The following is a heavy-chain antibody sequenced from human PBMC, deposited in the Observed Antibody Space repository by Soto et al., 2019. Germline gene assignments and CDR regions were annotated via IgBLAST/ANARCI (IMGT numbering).Heavy chain of an antibody. D-gene: IGHD6-19*01. CDR1: GGSISSYY. Sequence: QVQLQESGPGLVKPSETLSLTCTVSGGSISSYYWSWIRQPPGKGLEWIGYIYYSGSTNYNPSLKSRVTISVDTSKNQFSLKLSSVTAADTAVYYCARGGRIAVAGDLGYWGQGTLVTVSS. CDR3: ARGGRIAVAGDLGY. V-gene: IGHV4-59*01. J-gene: IGHJ4*02. CDR2: IYYSGST.